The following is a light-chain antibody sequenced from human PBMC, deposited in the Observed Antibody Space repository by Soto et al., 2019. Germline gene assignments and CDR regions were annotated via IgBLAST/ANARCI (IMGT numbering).Light chain of an antibody. J-gene: IGKJ4*01. V-gene: IGKV3-11*01. CDR3: QQRSSWPPT. CDR1: QSVSND. CDR2: YAS. Sequence: EIVLTQSPATLSLSPGERATLSCRASQSVSNDLVWYHQKPGQAPRLVIYYASNRASGIPARFSGSESGTDFTLTISRLEPEDFAGYYCQQRSSWPPTFGGGTKVEFK.